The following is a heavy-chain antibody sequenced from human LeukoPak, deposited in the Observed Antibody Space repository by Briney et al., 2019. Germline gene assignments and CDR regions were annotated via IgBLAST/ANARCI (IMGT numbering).Heavy chain of an antibody. CDR3: AKGPGAAVGKRYIQH. D-gene: IGHD6-13*01. V-gene: IGHV3-43D*03. CDR2: ISWDSGST. J-gene: IGHJ1*01. CDR1: GFTFNDYA. Sequence: PGGSLGLSCAASGFTFNDYAMHWVRQAPGRGLEWVSLISWDSGSTYYADSVKGRFTISRDNSKNSLSLQMNSLRAEDTALYYCAKGPGAAVGKRYIQHWGQGTLVTVSS.